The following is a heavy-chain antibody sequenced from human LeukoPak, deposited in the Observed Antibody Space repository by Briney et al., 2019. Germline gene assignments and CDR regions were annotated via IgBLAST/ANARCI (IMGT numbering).Heavy chain of an antibody. D-gene: IGHD3-16*01. CDR2: IIQSFGAP. V-gene: IGHV1-69*05. Sequence: SVKVSCKASGGTFSSYTFTWVRQAPGQGLEWMGRIIQSFGAPNYAQQFQGRVTITTDESTSTVYMALSSLTSQDTAVYYCARDWGDDWGQGTLVTVSS. CDR1: GGTFSSYT. CDR3: ARDWGDD. J-gene: IGHJ4*02.